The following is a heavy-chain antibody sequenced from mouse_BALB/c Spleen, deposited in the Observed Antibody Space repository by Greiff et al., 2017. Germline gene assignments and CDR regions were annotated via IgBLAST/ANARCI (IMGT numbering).Heavy chain of an antibody. D-gene: IGHD1-2*01. J-gene: IGHJ2*01. CDR2: IDPYYGGT. CDR3: ARLGNLGTITTATGYFDY. CDR1: GYSFTGYN. Sequence: VQLQQSGPELEKPGASVKISCKASGYSFTGYNMNWVKQSNGKSLEWIGNIDPYYGGTSYNQKFKGKATLTVDKSSSTAYMQLKSLTSEDSAVYYCARLGNLGTITTATGYFDYWGQGTTLTVSS. V-gene: IGHV1-39*01.